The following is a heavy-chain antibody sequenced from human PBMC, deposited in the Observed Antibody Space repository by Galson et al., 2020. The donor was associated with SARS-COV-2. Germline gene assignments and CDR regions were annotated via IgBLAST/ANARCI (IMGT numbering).Heavy chain of an antibody. D-gene: IGHD2-2*01. V-gene: IGHV1-2*02. CDR1: GYTFTGYY. J-gene: IGHJ4*02. CDR3: AREDIVVVPAAIVGAAPFDY. Sequence: GESLKISCKASGYTFTGYYMHWVRQAPGQGLEWMGWINPNSGGTNYAQKFQGRVTMTRDTSISTAYMELSRLRSDDTAVYYCAREDIVVVPAAIVGAAPFDYWGQGTLVTVSS. CDR2: INPNSGGT.